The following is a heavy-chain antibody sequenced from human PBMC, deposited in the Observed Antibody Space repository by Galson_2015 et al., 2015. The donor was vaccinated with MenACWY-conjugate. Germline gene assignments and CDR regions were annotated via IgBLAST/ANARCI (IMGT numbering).Heavy chain of an antibody. D-gene: IGHD2-15*01. J-gene: IGHJ6*02. Sequence: SVKVSCKASGYTFTGYAMNWVRQAPGQGLEWMGWINTNTGNPTYAQGFTGRFVFSLDTSASTAYLQISSLKAEDTAVYYCARLPYCSGGSCYSYYYYYGMDVWGLGTTVTVSS. CDR1: GYTFTGYA. CDR3: ARLPYCSGGSCYSYYYYYGMDV. CDR2: INTNTGNP. V-gene: IGHV7-4-1*02.